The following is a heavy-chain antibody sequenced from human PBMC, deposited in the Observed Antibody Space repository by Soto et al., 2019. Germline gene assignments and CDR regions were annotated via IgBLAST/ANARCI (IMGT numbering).Heavy chain of an antibody. CDR1: GLNFGSYS. D-gene: IGHD1-20*01. V-gene: IGHV3-48*01. CDR3: AKDVVDRGISY. Sequence: GRPLRLRKAASGLNFGSYSMNWVRKAPGKGLEWVSYISSSSSTIYYADSVKGRFTISRDNSKNTLYLQMNSLRAEDTALYYCAKDVVDRGISYWGQGTLVTVS. CDR2: ISSSSSTI. J-gene: IGHJ4*01.